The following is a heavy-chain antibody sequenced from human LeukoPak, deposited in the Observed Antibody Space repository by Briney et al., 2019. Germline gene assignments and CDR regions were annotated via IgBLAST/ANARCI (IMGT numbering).Heavy chain of an antibody. J-gene: IGHJ4*02. Sequence: SETLSLTCTVSGGSISSYYWGWIRQPPGEGLEWIGYIYYGGNTNYNPSLESRVTISVDTSKNQFSLKLSSVTAADTAVYYCARHYCSGDNCYYFDYWGQGALVTVSS. CDR3: ARHYCSGDNCYYFDY. V-gene: IGHV4-59*01. CDR2: IYYGGNT. D-gene: IGHD2-15*01. CDR1: GGSISSYY.